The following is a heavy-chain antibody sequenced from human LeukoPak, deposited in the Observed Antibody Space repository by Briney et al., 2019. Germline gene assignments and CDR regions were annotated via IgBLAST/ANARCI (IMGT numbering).Heavy chain of an antibody. D-gene: IGHD6-13*01. CDR2: IYYSGST. CDR3: ARLVAAAGKNWFDP. J-gene: IGHJ5*02. Sequence: SETLSLTCTVSGGSISSYYWSWIRQPPGKGLEWIGYIYYSGSTNYNPSLKSRVTISADASKNQFSLKLSSVTAADTAVYYCARLVAAAGKNWFDPWGQGTLVTVSS. V-gene: IGHV4-59*01. CDR1: GGSISSYY.